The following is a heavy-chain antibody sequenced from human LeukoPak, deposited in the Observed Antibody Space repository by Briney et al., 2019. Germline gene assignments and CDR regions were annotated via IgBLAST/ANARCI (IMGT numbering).Heavy chain of an antibody. V-gene: IGHV4-4*07. CDR1: GRSISSFY. J-gene: IGHJ4*02. D-gene: IGHD4-17*01. Sequence: SETLSLTCTVSGRSISSFYGSWIRQSAGKGLEWIGRIHTSGSTNYNPSLQSRLTMSLDTSKNQFSLKLTSVTAADTAVYYCARDHGSGMTTVSTGFDYWGQGTLVTVSS. CDR2: IHTSGST. CDR3: ARDHGSGMTTVSTGFDY.